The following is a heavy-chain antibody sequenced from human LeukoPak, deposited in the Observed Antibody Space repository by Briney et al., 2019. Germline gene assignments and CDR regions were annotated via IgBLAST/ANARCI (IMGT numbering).Heavy chain of an antibody. D-gene: IGHD5-24*01. J-gene: IGHJ4*02. CDR3: ARRTEMSEGDY. CDR2: MNPNSGNT. Sequence: ASVKVSCKASGYTFTGYHLHWVRQAPGQGLEWMGWMNPNSGNTGYAQKFQGRVTMTRNTSISTAYMELSSLRSEDTAVYYCARRTEMSEGDYWGQGTLVTVSS. V-gene: IGHV1-8*02. CDR1: GYTFTGYH.